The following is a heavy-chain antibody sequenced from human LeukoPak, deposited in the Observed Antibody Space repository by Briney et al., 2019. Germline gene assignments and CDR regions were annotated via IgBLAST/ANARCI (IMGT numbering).Heavy chain of an antibody. CDR3: ARDDGAYSGSYYFDY. D-gene: IGHD1-26*01. V-gene: IGHV1-18*01. CDR1: GYTFTSDG. J-gene: IGHJ4*02. Sequence: ASVKVSCKASGYTFTSDGISLVRQAPGHGLEWMGCISAYNGNTNYAQKLQGRVTMTTDTSTSTAYMELRSLRSDDTAVYYCARDDGAYSGSYYFDYWGQGTLVTVSS. CDR2: ISAYNGNT.